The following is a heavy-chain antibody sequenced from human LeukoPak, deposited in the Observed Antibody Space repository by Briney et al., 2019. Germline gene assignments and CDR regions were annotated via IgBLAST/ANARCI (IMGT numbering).Heavy chain of an antibody. V-gene: IGHV3-7*05. Sequence: GGSLRLSCAASGFTFRTYWMSWVRQAPGKGLEWVANINQDGNEKYSVDSVKGRFTISRDNSKNSLYLQMNSVRAEDMALYYCARARLTSAWAFDYWGQGSLVTASS. J-gene: IGHJ4*02. CDR2: INQDGNEK. CDR1: GFTFRTYW. D-gene: IGHD6-19*01. CDR3: ARARLTSAWAFDY.